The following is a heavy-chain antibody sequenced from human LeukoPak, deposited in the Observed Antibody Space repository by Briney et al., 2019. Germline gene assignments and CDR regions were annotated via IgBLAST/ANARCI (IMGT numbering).Heavy chain of an antibody. CDR1: GFTFSVPA. Sequence: PGGSLRLSCEGSGFTFSVPAVHWVRQAPGKGLEWLGRIRSKPNDYATTYAASLEGRFTISRDDSKNTAYLQMASLKTDDTAVYYCAGGRPYHVDVWGKGTTVTVSS. CDR2: IRSKPNDYAT. V-gene: IGHV3-73*01. CDR3: AGGRPYHVDV. J-gene: IGHJ6*03. D-gene: IGHD3-16*01.